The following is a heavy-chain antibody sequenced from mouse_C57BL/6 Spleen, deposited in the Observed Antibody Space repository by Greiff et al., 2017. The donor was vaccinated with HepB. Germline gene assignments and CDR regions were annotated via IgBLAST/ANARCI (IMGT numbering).Heavy chain of an antibody. V-gene: IGHV1-74*01. CDR2: IHPSDSDT. J-gene: IGHJ3*01. Sequence: QVQLQQPGAELVKPGASVKVSCKASGYTFTSYWMHWVKQRPGQGLEWIGRIHPSDSDTNYNQKFKGKATLTVDKSSSTAYLQLSSLTSEDSAVYYCAIERDGYDYDWAYWGQGTLVTVSA. CDR1: GYTFTSYW. CDR3: AIERDGYDYDWAY. D-gene: IGHD2-4*01.